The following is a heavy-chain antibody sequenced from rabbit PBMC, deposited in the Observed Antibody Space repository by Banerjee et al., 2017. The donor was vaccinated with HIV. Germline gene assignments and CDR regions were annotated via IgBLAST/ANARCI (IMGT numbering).Heavy chain of an antibody. CDR3: ARGSSSYWDYFNL. Sequence: STYYASWVNGRFTIARTSSTTVTLQMTSLTAADTATYFCARGSSSYWDYFNLWGQGTLVTVS. D-gene: IGHD8-1*01. V-gene: IGHV1S40*01. J-gene: IGHJ4*01. CDR2: ST.